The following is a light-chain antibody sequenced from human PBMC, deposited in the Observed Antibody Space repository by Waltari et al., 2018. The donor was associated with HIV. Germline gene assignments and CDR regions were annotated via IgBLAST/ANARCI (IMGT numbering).Light chain of an antibody. CDR1: SRPVGGYHH. Sequence: QSALTQPASVSGSPGQSITISCTGTSRPVGGYHHFSWFQKHPSKAPQLMIYEVSNRPAGVSNRFAGSKSGNTASLTISGLQAEDEADYYGSSYTSSSALVVFGTGTKVTVL. V-gene: IGLV2-14*01. CDR3: SSYTSSSALVV. J-gene: IGLJ1*01. CDR2: EVS.